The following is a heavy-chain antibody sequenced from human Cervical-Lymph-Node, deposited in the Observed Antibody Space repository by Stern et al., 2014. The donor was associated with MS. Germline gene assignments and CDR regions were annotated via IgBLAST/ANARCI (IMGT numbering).Heavy chain of an antibody. CDR1: GFAFSDYY. J-gene: IGHJ4*02. CDR3: ARVGSGGWYYFDC. CDR2: ITGSGSSI. V-gene: IGHV3-11*01. D-gene: IGHD6-19*01. Sequence: QVQLVESGGGLVKPRGSLRLSCAASGFAFSDYYMSWIRQAPGKGLAWVSYITGSGSSIFYADSVKGRFTISRDNAKHTLYLQMNSLRAEDTAVYYCARVGSGGWYYFDCWGQGTLVTVSS.